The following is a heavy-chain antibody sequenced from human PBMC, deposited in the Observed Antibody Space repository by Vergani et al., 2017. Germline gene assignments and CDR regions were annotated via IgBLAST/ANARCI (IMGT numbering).Heavy chain of an antibody. J-gene: IGHJ4*02. CDR2: IYYSGST. CDR3: ARLGGGFPILRYFDWLPRGFDY. V-gene: IGHV4-39*01. D-gene: IGHD3-9*01. CDR1: GGSISSSSYY. Sequence: QLQLQESGPGLVKPSETLSLTCTVSGGSISSSSYYWGWIRQPPGKGLEWIGSIYYSGSTYYNPSLKSRVTISVDTSKNQFSLKLSSVTAADTAVYYCARLGGGFPILRYFDWLPRGFDYWGQGTLVTVSS.